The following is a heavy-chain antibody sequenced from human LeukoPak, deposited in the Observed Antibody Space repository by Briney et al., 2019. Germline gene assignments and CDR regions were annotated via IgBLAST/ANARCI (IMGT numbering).Heavy chain of an antibody. CDR3: AKDKQWLVSENLDI. CDR1: GFTFDDYA. CDR2: ISWNSGSI. Sequence: PGGSLRLSCAASGFTFDDYAMHWVRQAPGKGLEWVSGISWNSGSIGYADSVKGRFTISRDNAKSSLYLQMNSLRAEDTALYYCAKDKQWLVSENLDIWGQGTMVTVSS. J-gene: IGHJ3*02. D-gene: IGHD6-19*01. V-gene: IGHV3-9*01.